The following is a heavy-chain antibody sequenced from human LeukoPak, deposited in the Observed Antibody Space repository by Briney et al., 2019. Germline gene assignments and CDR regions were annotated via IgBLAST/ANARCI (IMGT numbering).Heavy chain of an antibody. CDR3: VRVGGNELPDATNPNSFDP. V-gene: IGHV3-33*01. CDR2: IWHDGSNK. D-gene: IGHD2-2*01. CDR1: GFTFSNYG. Sequence: GRSLRLSCAASGFTFSNYGMHWVRQAPCKGLEWVAFIWHDGSNKCYADSVKGRFTISRDNSKNTMYLQMNSLRAEDTAVYYCVRVGGNELPDATNPNSFDPWGQGTLVTVSS. J-gene: IGHJ5*02.